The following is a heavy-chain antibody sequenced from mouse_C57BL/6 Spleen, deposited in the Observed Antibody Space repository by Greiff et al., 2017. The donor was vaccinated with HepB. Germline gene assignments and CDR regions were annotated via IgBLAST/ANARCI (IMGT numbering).Heavy chain of an antibody. CDR2: IYPGDGDT. CDR3: ARSRREADWYFDV. V-gene: IGHV1-80*01. Sequence: VQLVESGAELVKPGASVKISCKASGYAFSSYWMNWVKQRPGKGLEWIGQIYPGDGDTNYNGKFKGKATLTADKSSSTAYMQLSSLTSEDSAVYFCARSRREADWYFDVWGTGTTVTVSS. J-gene: IGHJ1*03. D-gene: IGHD2-12*01. CDR1: GYAFSSYW.